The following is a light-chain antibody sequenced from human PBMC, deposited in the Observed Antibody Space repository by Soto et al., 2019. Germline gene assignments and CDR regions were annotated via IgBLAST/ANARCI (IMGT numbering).Light chain of an antibody. CDR3: QQYNDWPPKYT. J-gene: IGKJ2*01. CDR2: GAS. Sequence: EIVMTQSPATLSVSPGERATLSCRASQSVSDNLAWYQQKPGQAPRLLIYGASTRATGIPARFSGSGSGTEFTLTISSLQSEDFAVYYCQQYNDWPPKYTFGQGTKLEIK. V-gene: IGKV3-15*01. CDR1: QSVSDN.